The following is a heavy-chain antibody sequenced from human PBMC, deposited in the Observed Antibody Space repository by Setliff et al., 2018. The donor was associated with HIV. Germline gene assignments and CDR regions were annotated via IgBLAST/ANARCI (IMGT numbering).Heavy chain of an antibody. CDR1: GYTFSNYD. Sequence: GASVKVSCKPSGYTFSNYDINWVRQAAGQGLEWMGWMNPDSRNTGYAQRFEGRVTLTWGTSISTAYLELNHLKSDDTAVYYCARTRTDYYDRRRRSHYYIDVWARGATVTVSS. V-gene: IGHV1-8*02. D-gene: IGHD3-22*01. J-gene: IGHJ6*03. CDR2: MNPDSRNT. CDR3: ARTRTDYYDRRRRSHYYIDV.